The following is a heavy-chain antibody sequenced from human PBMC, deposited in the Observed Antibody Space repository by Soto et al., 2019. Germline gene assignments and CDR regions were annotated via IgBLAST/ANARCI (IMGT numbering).Heavy chain of an antibody. Sequence: GASVKVSCKASGYTFTGYYMHWVRQAPGQGLEWMGWINPNSGGTNYAQKFQGRVTMTRDTSISTAYMELSRLRSDDTAVYYCARWLGYSSSWHPLNYYYGMDVWGQGTTVTVS. CDR1: GYTFTGYY. V-gene: IGHV1-2*02. CDR2: INPNSGGT. CDR3: ARWLGYSSSWHPLNYYYGMDV. J-gene: IGHJ6*02. D-gene: IGHD6-13*01.